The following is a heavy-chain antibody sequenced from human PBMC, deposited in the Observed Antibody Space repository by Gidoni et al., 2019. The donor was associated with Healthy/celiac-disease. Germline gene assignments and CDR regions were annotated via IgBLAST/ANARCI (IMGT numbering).Heavy chain of an antibody. D-gene: IGHD6-19*01. V-gene: IGHV3-23*01. Sequence: EVQLLESGGGLVQPGGSLRLSCAASGFTFSSDAMSWVRQAPGKGLEWVSAISGSGGSTYYADSVKGRFTISRDNSKNTLYLQMNSLRAEDTAVYYCAKKKIAVAGIGGAFDIWGQGTMVTVSS. CDR3: AKKKIAVAGIGGAFDI. CDR2: ISGSGGST. J-gene: IGHJ3*02. CDR1: GFTFSSDA.